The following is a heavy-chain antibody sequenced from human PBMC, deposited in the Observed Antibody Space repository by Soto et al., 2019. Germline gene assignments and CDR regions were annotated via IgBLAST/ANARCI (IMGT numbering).Heavy chain of an antibody. V-gene: IGHV3-23*01. J-gene: IGHJ4*02. CDR1: GFTFSNHA. Sequence: PGGSLRLSCAVSGFTFSNHAMSWVRQAPGKGLEWVSAISTAVGATYYADSVKGRFTISRDDSNNTLYLQMDSLRAEDTAVYYCAKDRTAAARTFDYSGPGTLVTVSS. CDR2: ISTAVGAT. CDR3: AKDRTAAARTFDY. D-gene: IGHD6-13*01.